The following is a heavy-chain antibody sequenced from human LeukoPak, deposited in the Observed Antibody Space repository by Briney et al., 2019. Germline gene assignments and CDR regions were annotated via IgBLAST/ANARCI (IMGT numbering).Heavy chain of an antibody. CDR3: ARGGGLAAGTRWFDP. CDR2: IYTSGDT. CDR1: RGSFSSRPYY. D-gene: IGHD6-13*01. V-gene: IGHV4-61*02. J-gene: IGHJ5*02. Sequence: PSETLSLTCTVSRGSFSSRPYYWSWIRQPAGKGLEWIGRIYTSGDTDYNPSLSSRVTISVDTSKNEFSLKLSSVTAADTAVSYCARGGGLAAGTRWFDPWGQGTLVTVSS.